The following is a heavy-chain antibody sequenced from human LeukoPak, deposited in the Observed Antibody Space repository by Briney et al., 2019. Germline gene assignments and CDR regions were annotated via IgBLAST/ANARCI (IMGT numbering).Heavy chain of an antibody. CDR2: ISYDGSNK. J-gene: IGHJ4*02. Sequence: GGSLRLSCTASGFTFSDYAIHWVRQAPGKGLEWVAVISYDGSNKYYADSMKGRFTISRDNSKNTLYLQMNSLRAEDTALYYCVRTDCSGGSCYPNFDYWGQGTLVTVSS. CDR1: GFTFSDYA. D-gene: IGHD2-15*01. V-gene: IGHV3-30*04. CDR3: VRTDCSGGSCYPNFDY.